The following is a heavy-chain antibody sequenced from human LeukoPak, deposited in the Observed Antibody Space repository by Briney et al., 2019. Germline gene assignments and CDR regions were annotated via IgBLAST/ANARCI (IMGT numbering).Heavy chain of an antibody. CDR1: GGAFSSYA. J-gene: IGHJ4*02. D-gene: IGHD5-24*01. Sequence: SVKVSCKASGGAFSSYAISWVRQAPGQGLEWMGRIIPIFGIANYAQKFQGRVTIAADKSTSTAYMELSSLRSEDTAVYYCARGVVEMAYFDYWGQGTRVTVSS. CDR3: ARGVVEMAYFDY. V-gene: IGHV1-69*04. CDR2: IIPIFGIA.